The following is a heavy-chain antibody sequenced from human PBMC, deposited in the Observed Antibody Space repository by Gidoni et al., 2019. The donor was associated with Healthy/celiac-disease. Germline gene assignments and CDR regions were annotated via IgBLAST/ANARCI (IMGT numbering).Heavy chain of an antibody. D-gene: IGHD6-19*01. CDR1: GFPFSSYA. J-gene: IGHJ4*02. Sequence: EVQLLESGGGLVQPGGSLRLSCAASGFPFSSYAMSWVRQAPGKGLEWVSAISGSGGSTYYAESVKGRFTSSRDNSKNTLYLQMNSLRAEDTAVYYCAKDRPTSNGWYYFDYWGQGTLVTVSS. CDR2: ISGSGGST. V-gene: IGHV3-23*01. CDR3: AKDRPTSNGWYYFDY.